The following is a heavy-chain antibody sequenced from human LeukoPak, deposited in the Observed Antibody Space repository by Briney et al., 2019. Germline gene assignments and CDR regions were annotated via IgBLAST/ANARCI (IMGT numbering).Heavy chain of an antibody. J-gene: IGHJ4*02. D-gene: IGHD3-10*01. CDR2: ISSSSSTI. Sequence: GGSLRLSCAASGFTFSSHSMNWVRQAPGKGLEWVSYISSSSSTIYYADSVKGRFTISRDNAKNSLYLQMNSLRAEDTAVYYCARDARTSKLLWFGELFWDYWGQGTLVTVSS. V-gene: IGHV3-48*01. CDR3: ARDARTSKLLWFGELFWDY. CDR1: GFTFSSHS.